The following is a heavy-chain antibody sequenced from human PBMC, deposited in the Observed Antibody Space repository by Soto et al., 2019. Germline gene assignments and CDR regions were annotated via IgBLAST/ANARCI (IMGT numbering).Heavy chain of an antibody. D-gene: IGHD1-1*01. CDR1: GFSLSTSGVG. CDR2: IYWNDDK. V-gene: IGHV2-5*01. J-gene: IGHJ4*02. CDR3: AHVTNWSLAY. Sequence: SGPTLVNPTQTLTLNCTLCGFSLSTSGVGVGWFRQPPGKALEWLALIYWNDDKCYSPSLKRRVTITKDTSKNQVVLTMTNMDPVDTATYYCAHVTNWSLAYWGQGTLVTVSS.